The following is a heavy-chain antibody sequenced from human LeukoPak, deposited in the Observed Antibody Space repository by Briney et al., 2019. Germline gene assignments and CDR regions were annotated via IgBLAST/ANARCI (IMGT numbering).Heavy chain of an antibody. J-gene: IGHJ4*02. V-gene: IGHV4-39*07. CDR1: GGSISSSSYY. CDR3: ARAHIAARPVY. D-gene: IGHD6-6*01. Sequence: TSETLSLTCTVSGGSISSSSYYWGWIRQPPGKGLEWIGSIYYSGSTYYNPSLKSRVTMSVDTSKNQFSLKLSSVTAADTAVYYCARAHIAARPVYWGQGTLVTVSS. CDR2: IYYSGST.